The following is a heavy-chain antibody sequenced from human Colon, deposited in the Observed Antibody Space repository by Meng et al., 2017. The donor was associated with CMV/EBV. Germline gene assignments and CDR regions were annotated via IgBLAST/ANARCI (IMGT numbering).Heavy chain of an antibody. V-gene: IGHV3-30*02. CDR1: GFTLQSYG. CDR2: MRYDGTDT. CDR3: AKDLGDHGLGATPNS. J-gene: IGHJ4*02. D-gene: IGHD1-26*01. Sequence: GESLKISCAASGFTLQSYGVHWVRQAPGKGLKWVAFMRYDGTDTYSEDSVKGRFTISGDNSQNTLYLQMNSLRLEDTAVYYCAKDLGDHGLGATPNSWGQGTVVTVSS.